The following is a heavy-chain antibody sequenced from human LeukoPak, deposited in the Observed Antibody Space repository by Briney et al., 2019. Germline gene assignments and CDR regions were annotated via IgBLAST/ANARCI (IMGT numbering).Heavy chain of an antibody. CDR1: GYTFTSYA. CDR2: INAGNGNT. V-gene: IGHV1-3*03. CDR3: ARGRRPIVVVPDDIHKPLNYFDP. J-gene: IGHJ5*02. Sequence: ASGKVSCKASGYTFTSYAMHWVRQAPGQRLEWMGWINAGNGNTKYSQEFQGRVTISRDTSASTAYMELSSLRSEDMAVYYCARGRRPIVVVPDDIHKPLNYFDPWGQGTLVTVSS. D-gene: IGHD2-2*01.